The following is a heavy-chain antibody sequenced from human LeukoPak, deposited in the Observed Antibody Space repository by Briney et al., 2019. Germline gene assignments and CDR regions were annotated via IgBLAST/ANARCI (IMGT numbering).Heavy chain of an antibody. CDR2: VFNTGGT. CDR3: VASYGGYVLDC. Sequence: SGGLCVTCVQPLDSIGSSHWYWIRQTLREGVWWRGLVFNTGGTKHNPSPKSRVAISVDTPKNQFALELGSVTAADTAVYYCVASYGGYVLDCWGQGALVIVS. J-gene: IGHJ4*02. D-gene: IGHD5-12*01. CDR1: LDSIGSSH. V-gene: IGHV4-59*01.